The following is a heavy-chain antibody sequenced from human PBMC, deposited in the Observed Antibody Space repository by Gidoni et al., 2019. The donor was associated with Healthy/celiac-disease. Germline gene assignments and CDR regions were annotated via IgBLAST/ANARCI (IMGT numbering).Heavy chain of an antibody. CDR1: GGSFSGYY. Sequence: QVQLQQWGAGLLKPSETLSLTCAVYGGSFSGYYWSWIRQHPGKGLEWIGEINHSGSNNYNPSLKSRVTISVDTSKNQFSLKLSSVTAADTAVYYCARGSIVVVVDEYFQHWGQGTLVTVSS. V-gene: IGHV4-34*01. J-gene: IGHJ1*01. D-gene: IGHD2-15*01. CDR3: ARGSIVVVVDEYFQH. CDR2: INHSGSN.